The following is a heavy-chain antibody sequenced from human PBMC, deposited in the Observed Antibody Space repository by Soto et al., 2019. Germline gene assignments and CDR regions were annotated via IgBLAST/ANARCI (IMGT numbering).Heavy chain of an antibody. J-gene: IGHJ4*02. D-gene: IGHD6-13*01. CDR1: GFTFSSYA. CDR2: ISYDGSNK. CDR3: ARYGGYNSSGVDY. Sequence: ESGGGVVQPGRSLRLSCAASGFTFSSYAMHWVRQAPGKGLEWVAVISYDGSNKYYADSVKGRFTISRDNSKNTLYLQMNSLRAEDTAVYYCARYGGYNSSGVDYWGQGTLVTVSS. V-gene: IGHV3-30-3*01.